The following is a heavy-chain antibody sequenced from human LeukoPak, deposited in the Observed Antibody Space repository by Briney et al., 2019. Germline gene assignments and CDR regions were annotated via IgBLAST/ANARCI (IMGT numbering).Heavy chain of an antibody. Sequence: GGSLRLSCAASGFAFGNYAMSWVRQAPGKGLEWVSSLSGGGDSRYYAGSVMGRFTISRDNSKNTLYLQMNSLRAEDTAVYYCAKAVRSMVTGGGYFDSWGQGTLVTVSS. D-gene: IGHD3-10*01. CDR2: LSGGGDSR. J-gene: IGHJ4*02. CDR3: AKAVRSMVTGGGYFDS. V-gene: IGHV3-23*01. CDR1: GFAFGNYA.